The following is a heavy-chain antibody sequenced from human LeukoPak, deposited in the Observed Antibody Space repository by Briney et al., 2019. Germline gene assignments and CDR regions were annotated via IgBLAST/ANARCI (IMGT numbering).Heavy chain of an antibody. CDR3: AELGITMIGGV. Sequence: GESLRLSCAASGFTFSSYTLSWVRQAPGKGLEWVWSISSSGSTIYYADSMKGRFTISGDDDKHALYQLRNRTSAEDTAVYYSAELGITMIGGVWGKGTTVTISS. D-gene: IGHD3-10*02. V-gene: IGHV3-48*01. CDR1: GFTFSSYT. J-gene: IGHJ6*04. CDR2: ISSSGSTI.